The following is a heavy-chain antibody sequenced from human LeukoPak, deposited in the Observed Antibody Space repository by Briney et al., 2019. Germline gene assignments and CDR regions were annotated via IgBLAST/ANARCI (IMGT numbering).Heavy chain of an antibody. J-gene: IGHJ4*02. V-gene: IGHV3-9*01. D-gene: IGHD2-2*01. Sequence: GGSLRLSCAASGFTFDDYAMPWVRQAPGKGLEWVSGISWNSGSIGYADSVKGRFTISRDNAKNSLYLQMNSLRAEDTALYYCAKDKSYHPHCSSTSCYFDYWGQGTLVTVSS. CDR2: ISWNSGSI. CDR1: GFTFDDYA. CDR3: AKDKSYHPHCSSTSCYFDY.